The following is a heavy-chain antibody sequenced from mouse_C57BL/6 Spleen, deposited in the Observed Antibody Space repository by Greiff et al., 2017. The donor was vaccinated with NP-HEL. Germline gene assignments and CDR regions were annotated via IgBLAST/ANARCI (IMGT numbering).Heavy chain of an antibody. CDR3: ARRGTGTRENYAMDY. J-gene: IGHJ4*01. CDR1: GYAFSSSW. D-gene: IGHD4-1*01. Sequence: VQVVESGPELVKPGASVKISCTASGYAFSSSWMNWVKQRPGQGLEWIGRIYPGDGDTNYTGKFKGKATLTADTSSSTAYLQLSSLASEDSAVYFCARRGTGTRENYAMDYWGQGTSVTVSS. V-gene: IGHV1-82*01. CDR2: IYPGDGDT.